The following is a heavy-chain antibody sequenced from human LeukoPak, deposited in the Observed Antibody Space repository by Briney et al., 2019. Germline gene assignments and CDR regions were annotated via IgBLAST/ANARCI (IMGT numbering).Heavy chain of an antibody. CDR3: AKDSSGWFDFDY. V-gene: IGHV3-23*01. Sequence: GGSLRLSCAASGFTFSSYAMSWVRQAPGKGLEWVSLISDGGGSTYYADSVRGRFSISRDNAKNTLYLHMNSLRAEDTAVYYCAKDSSGWFDFDYWGQGTPVTVSP. CDR2: ISDGGGST. J-gene: IGHJ4*02. CDR1: GFTFSSYA. D-gene: IGHD6-19*01.